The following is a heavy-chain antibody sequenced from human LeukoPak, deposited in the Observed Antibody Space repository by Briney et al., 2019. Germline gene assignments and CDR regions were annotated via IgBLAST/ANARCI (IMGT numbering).Heavy chain of an antibody. CDR2: MYYSGST. CDR3: ARLRNYYDRSGYKQLWFDP. Sequence: SETLSLTCTVSGVSISSSSYYWGWIRQPPGKGLEWIGNMYYSGSTNYNPSLRSRVTISVDTSKNQFSLKLSSVTAADTAVYYCARLRNYYDRSGYKQLWFDPWGQGTLVTVSS. D-gene: IGHD3-22*01. J-gene: IGHJ5*02. CDR1: GVSISSSSYY. V-gene: IGHV4-61*05.